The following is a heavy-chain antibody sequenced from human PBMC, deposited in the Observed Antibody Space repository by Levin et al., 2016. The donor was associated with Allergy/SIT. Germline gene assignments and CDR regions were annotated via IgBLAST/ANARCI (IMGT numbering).Heavy chain of an antibody. J-gene: IGHJ4*02. CDR3: AKDSMGGFDY. Sequence: GESLKISCAASGFTFDDYAMHWVRQAPGKGLEWVSLISGDGGSTYYADSVKGRFTISRDNSKNSLYLQMNSLRTEDTALYYCAKDSMGGFDYWGQGTLVTVSS. CDR1: GFTFDDYA. V-gene: IGHV3-43*02. D-gene: IGHD2-15*01. CDR2: ISGDGGST.